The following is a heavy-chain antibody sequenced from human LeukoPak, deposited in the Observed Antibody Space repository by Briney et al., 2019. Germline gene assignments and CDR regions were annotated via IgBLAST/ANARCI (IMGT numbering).Heavy chain of an antibody. CDR3: ARVQLEGALDY. V-gene: IGHV3-53*01. CDR1: GFTVSSNY. J-gene: IGHJ4*02. Sequence: GGSLRLSCAASGFTVSSNYMSWVRQVPGKGLEWVSVIYSGGSTYYADSVKGRFTISRDNSKNTLYLQMNSLRAEDTAVYYCARVQLEGALDYWGQGTLLTVSS. CDR2: IYSGGST. D-gene: IGHD1-26*01.